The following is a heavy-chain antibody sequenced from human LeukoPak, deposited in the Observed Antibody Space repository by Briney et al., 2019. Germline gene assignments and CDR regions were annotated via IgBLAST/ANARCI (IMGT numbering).Heavy chain of an antibody. CDR2: IDTAGDT. Sequence: GGSLRLSCAASGFTFSTYDMHWVRQATGKGLEWVSAIDTAGDTYYPGSVKGRFSISRENAKNSLYLQMNSLRAGDTAVYYCARVASGGKGLDYWGQGTLVTVSS. CDR3: ARVASGGKGLDY. J-gene: IGHJ4*02. V-gene: IGHV3-13*01. CDR1: GFTFSTYD. D-gene: IGHD2-15*01.